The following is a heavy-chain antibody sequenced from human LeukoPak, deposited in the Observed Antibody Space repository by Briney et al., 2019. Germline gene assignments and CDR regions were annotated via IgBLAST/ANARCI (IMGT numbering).Heavy chain of an antibody. D-gene: IGHD3/OR15-3a*01. V-gene: IGHV3-74*01. CDR2: INSDGSST. J-gene: IGHJ3*02. CDR3: ASLVWTRGAFDI. CDR1: GFTLSSYW. Sequence: PGGSLRLSCAASGFTLSSYWMHWVRQAPGKGLVWVSRINSDGSSTSYADSVKGRFTISRDNAKNTLYLQMNSLRAEDTAVYYCASLVWTRGAFDIWGQGTMVTVSS.